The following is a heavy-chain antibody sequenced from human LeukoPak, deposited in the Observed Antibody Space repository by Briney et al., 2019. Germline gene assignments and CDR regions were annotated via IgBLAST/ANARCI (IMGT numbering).Heavy chain of an antibody. CDR3: ARGSYDFWSGYFRWFDP. CDR1: GGSFSGYY. D-gene: IGHD3-3*01. J-gene: IGHJ5*02. CDR2: INHSGST. Sequence: SETLSLTSAVYGGSFSGYYWSWIRQPPGKGLKWIGEINHSGSTKYNPSLKSRVTISVDTSKNQFSLKLSSVTAADTAVYYCARGSYDFWSGYFRWFDPWGQGTLVTVSS. V-gene: IGHV4-34*01.